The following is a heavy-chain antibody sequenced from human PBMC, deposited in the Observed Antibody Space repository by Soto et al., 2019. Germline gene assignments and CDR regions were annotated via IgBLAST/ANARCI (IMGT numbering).Heavy chain of an antibody. V-gene: IGHV2-5*02. D-gene: IGHD4-17*01. CDR1: GFSLSTSGVG. CDR3: ARRAYGDYFANAFDI. Sequence: QITLKESGPTLVKPTQTLTLTCTFSGFSLSTSGVGVGWIRQPPGKALEWLALIYWDDDKRYSPSLKSRLTNTKDTSKNQGSLTMTNMDPVDTATYYCARRAYGDYFANAFDIWGQGTMVTVSS. CDR2: IYWDDDK. J-gene: IGHJ3*02.